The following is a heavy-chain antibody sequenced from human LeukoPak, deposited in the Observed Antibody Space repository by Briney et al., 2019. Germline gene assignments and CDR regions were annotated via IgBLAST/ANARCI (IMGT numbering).Heavy chain of an antibody. CDR3: ARGLLTTVTDY. Sequence: GGSLRLSCAASGFTFSSYWMHWVRQAPGKGLVWVSRINGDGSSTSYADSVKGRFTISRDNAKNTLYLQMNSLRAEDTAVYYCARGLLTTVTDYWGQGTLVTVSS. J-gene: IGHJ4*02. CDR2: INGDGSST. V-gene: IGHV3-74*01. CDR1: GFTFSSYW. D-gene: IGHD4-4*01.